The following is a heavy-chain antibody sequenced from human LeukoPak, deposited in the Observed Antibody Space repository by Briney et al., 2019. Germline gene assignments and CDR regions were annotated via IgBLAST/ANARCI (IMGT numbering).Heavy chain of an antibody. D-gene: IGHD5-18*01. V-gene: IGHV3-30*18. CDR1: GFTFSSYG. Sequence: GGSLRLSCAASGFTFSSYGMHWVRQAPGKGLEWVAVISYDGSNKYYADSVKGRFTISRDNSKNTLYLQMNSLRAEDTAVYYCAKDPRRGYSYGWSDYWGQGTLVTVSS. CDR2: ISYDGSNK. J-gene: IGHJ4*02. CDR3: AKDPRRGYSYGWSDY.